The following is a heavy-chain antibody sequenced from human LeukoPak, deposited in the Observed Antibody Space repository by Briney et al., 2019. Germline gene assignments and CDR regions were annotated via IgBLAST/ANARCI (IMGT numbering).Heavy chain of an antibody. D-gene: IGHD3-22*01. J-gene: IGHJ1*01. CDR2: IYSGGST. V-gene: IGHV3-53*01. CDR1: GFTVSSNY. Sequence: GGSLRLSCAASGFTVSSNYMSWVRQAPGKGLEWVSVIYSGGSTYYADSVKGRFTISRDTSLNTLFLQMNSLRVEDTAVYYCASARESCIGSTCYEYFHHWGQGTPLRVSS. CDR3: ASARESCIGSTCYEYFHH.